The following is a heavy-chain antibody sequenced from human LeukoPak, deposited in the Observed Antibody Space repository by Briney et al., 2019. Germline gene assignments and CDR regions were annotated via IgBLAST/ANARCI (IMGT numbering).Heavy chain of an antibody. CDR3: ARDPYYYGSGSYYTDNWFDP. Sequence: ASVKVSCKASGYTFTSYGISWVRQAPGQGLEWMGWISAYNGNTNYAQKLQGRVTMTTDTSTSTAYMELRSLRSGDTAVYYCARDPYYYGSGSYYTDNWFDPWGQGTLVTVSS. V-gene: IGHV1-18*01. J-gene: IGHJ5*02. CDR1: GYTFTSYG. D-gene: IGHD3-10*01. CDR2: ISAYNGNT.